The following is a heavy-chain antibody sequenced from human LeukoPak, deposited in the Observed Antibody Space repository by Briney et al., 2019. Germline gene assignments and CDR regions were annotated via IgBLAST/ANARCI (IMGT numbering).Heavy chain of an antibody. V-gene: IGHV3-7*03. CDR1: GFTFW. CDR2: IKQDGSEK. Sequence: PGGSLRLSCAASGFTFWMSWVRQAPGKGLEWVANIKQDGSEKYYVDSVKGRFTISRDNAKNSLYLQMNSLRAEDTAVYYCARAGYYKGYYFDYWGQGTLVTVSS. CDR3: ARAGYYKGYYFDY. J-gene: IGHJ4*02. D-gene: IGHD3-9*01.